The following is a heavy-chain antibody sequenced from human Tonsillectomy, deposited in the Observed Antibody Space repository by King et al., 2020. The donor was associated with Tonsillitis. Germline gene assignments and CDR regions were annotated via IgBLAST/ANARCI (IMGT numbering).Heavy chain of an antibody. CDR3: TRGRAGLFLD. CDR2: INPSGST. Sequence: VPLQQWGAGLLKPSETLSLTCGVYGGSFSGYYWSWIRQPPGKGLEWIGEINPSGSTNYNPSLKSRLTISVDTSKNQFSLKLSSVTAADTAVYYCTRGRAGLFLDWGQGALVPVSS. D-gene: IGHD3-22*01. CDR1: GGSFSGYY. J-gene: IGHJ4*02. V-gene: IGHV4-34*01.